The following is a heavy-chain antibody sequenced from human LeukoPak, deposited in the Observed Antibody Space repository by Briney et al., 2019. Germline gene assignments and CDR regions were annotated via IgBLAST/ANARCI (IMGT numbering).Heavy chain of an antibody. D-gene: IGHD2/OR15-2a*01. CDR3: ARAVYGYYYYMDV. Sequence: RASVKVSCKASGYTFTSYAMHWVRQAPGQRLEWMGWINAGNGNTKCSQEFQGRVTITRDTSASTAYMELSSLRSEDMAVYYCARAVYGYYYYMDVWGKGTTVTVSS. CDR2: INAGNGNT. CDR1: GYTFTSYA. J-gene: IGHJ6*03. V-gene: IGHV1-3*03.